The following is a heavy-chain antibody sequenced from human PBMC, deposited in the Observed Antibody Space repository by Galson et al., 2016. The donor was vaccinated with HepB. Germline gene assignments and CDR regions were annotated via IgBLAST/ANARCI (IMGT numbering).Heavy chain of an antibody. CDR2: ISAYSGDT. V-gene: IGHV1-18*04. CDR3: ARGGLLGIAVAGTWFDP. J-gene: IGHJ5*02. Sequence: SVKVSCKASGYTLNNYGFSWLRQAPGQGLEWVGWISAYSGDTAYAQRLQGRVTMTADTSTSTVCMELSSLRSEDTAVYYCARGGLLGIAVAGTWFDPWGQGTLVTVSS. CDR1: GYTLNNYG. D-gene: IGHD6-19*01.